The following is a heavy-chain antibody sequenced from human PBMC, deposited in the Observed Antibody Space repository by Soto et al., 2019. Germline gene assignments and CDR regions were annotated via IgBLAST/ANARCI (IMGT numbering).Heavy chain of an antibody. CDR3: AQRSSSSTLDY. CDR1: GFTFSSYA. Sequence: GGSLRLSCAASGFTFSSYAMSWVRQAPGKGLEWVSVISGSDDSTYYADSVKGRFTISRDNSKNTLYLQMNSLRAEDTAVYYCAQRSSSSTLDYWGQGTLVTVSS. J-gene: IGHJ4*02. CDR2: ISGSDDST. V-gene: IGHV3-23*01. D-gene: IGHD6-6*01.